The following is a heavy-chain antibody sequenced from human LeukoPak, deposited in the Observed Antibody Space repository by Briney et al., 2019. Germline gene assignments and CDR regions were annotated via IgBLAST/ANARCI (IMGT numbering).Heavy chain of an antibody. D-gene: IGHD3-9*01. CDR2: ILGSGGST. CDR1: GFTFSNYA. J-gene: IGHJ4*02. V-gene: IGHV3-23*01. Sequence: PGGSLRLSCAASGFTFSNYAMSWVRQAPGEGLEWVSAILGSGGSTYYADSVKGRFTVSRDNSKSTLYLQMSSLRAEDTALYYCAKWGDYDVLTGYYVPDYWGQGTLVTVSS. CDR3: AKWGDYDVLTGYYVPDY.